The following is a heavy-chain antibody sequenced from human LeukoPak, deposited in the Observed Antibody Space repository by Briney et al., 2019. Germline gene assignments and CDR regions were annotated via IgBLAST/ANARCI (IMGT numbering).Heavy chain of an antibody. J-gene: IGHJ4*02. CDR1: GASINSYY. V-gene: IGHV4-59*01. Sequence: SETLSLTCTISGASINSYYWSWIRQPPGKGLEWIGYIYYSGSTNYNPSLKSRVTISIDPSKNQFSLKLTSVTAADTAVYYCGRGTVIKYWGQGTLVTVSS. D-gene: IGHD4-17*01. CDR3: GRGTVIKY. CDR2: IYYSGST.